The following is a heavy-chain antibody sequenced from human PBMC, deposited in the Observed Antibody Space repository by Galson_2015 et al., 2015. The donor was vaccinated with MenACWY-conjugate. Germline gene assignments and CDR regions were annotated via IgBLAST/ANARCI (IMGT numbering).Heavy chain of an antibody. J-gene: IGHJ6*02. Sequence: SLRLSCAASGFTFDDYGMSWVRHAPGKGLEWVSGINWNGVTTSYADSVKGRFTISRDNAKNSLYVQMHTLRAEDTAMYYYARDRGRRTDYYYYGMDVWGQGTTVTVSS. CDR3: ARDRGRRTDYYYYGMDV. V-gene: IGHV3-20*04. CDR1: GFTFDDYG. CDR2: INWNGVTT.